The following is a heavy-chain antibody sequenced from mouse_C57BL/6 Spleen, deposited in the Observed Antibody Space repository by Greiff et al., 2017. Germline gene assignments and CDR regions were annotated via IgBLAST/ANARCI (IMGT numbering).Heavy chain of an antibody. CDR3: ARDYYYGSSHYFDY. CDR1: GFTFSSYA. V-gene: IGHV5-4*01. CDR2: ISDGGSYT. J-gene: IGHJ2*01. Sequence: EVQRVESGGGLVKPGGSLKLSCAASGFTFSSYAMSWVRQTPEQRLEWVATISDGGSYTYYPDNVKGRFTISRDNAKNNLYLQMSHLKSEDTAMYYCARDYYYGSSHYFDYWGQGTTLTVSS. D-gene: IGHD1-1*01.